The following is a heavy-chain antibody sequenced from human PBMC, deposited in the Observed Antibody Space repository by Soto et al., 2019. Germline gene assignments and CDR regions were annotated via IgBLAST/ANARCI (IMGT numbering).Heavy chain of an antibody. CDR1: GYTFTSYG. V-gene: IGHV1-18*01. J-gene: IGHJ6*02. D-gene: IGHD5-12*01. CDR2: ISAYNGNT. CDR3: ARDLPEMATTKVIYGMDV. Sequence: ASVKVSCKASGYTFTSYGISWVRQAPGQGLEWMGWISAYNGNTNYAQKLQGRVTMTTDTSTSTAYMELRSLRSEDTAVYYCARDLPEMATTKVIYGMDVWGQGTTVTVSS.